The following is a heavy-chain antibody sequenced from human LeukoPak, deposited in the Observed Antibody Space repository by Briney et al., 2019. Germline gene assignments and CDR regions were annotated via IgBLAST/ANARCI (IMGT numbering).Heavy chain of an antibody. J-gene: IGHJ4*02. V-gene: IGHV3-21*01. Sequence: GGSLRLSCAASGFTFSSYSMTWVRQAPGKGLGWVSSISSSSSYIYYADSVKGRFTISRDNAKNSLYLQMNSLRAEDTAVYYCARGTPLWGDSSGYYYLDYWGQGTLVTVSS. CDR2: ISSSSSYI. CDR1: GFTFSSYS. CDR3: ARGTPLWGDSSGYYYLDY. D-gene: IGHD3-22*01.